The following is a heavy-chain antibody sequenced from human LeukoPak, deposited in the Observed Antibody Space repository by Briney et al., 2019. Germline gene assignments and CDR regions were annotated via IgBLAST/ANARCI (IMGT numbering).Heavy chain of an antibody. CDR2: INHSGST. Sequence: PSETLSLTCAVYGGSFSGYYWSWIRQPPGKGLEWIGAINHSGSTNYNPSLKSRVTISVDTSKNQFSLKLSSVTAADTAVYYCARGKSIAARIFDYWGQGTLVTVSS. CDR1: GGSFSGYY. J-gene: IGHJ4*02. D-gene: IGHD6-6*01. V-gene: IGHV4-34*01. CDR3: ARGKSIAARIFDY.